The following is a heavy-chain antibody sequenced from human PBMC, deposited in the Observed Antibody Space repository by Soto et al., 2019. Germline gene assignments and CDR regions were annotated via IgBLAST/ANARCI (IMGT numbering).Heavy chain of an antibody. J-gene: IGHJ4*02. D-gene: IGHD5-18*01. Sequence: GGSLRLSCSASGFTFSSYNMNWVRQAPGKGLEWVSYISSSSGTIYYADSVKGRFTISRDNAKNSLYLQMNSLRDEDTAVYYCSGTRGYSYGQSDYWGQGTLVTVSS. CDR2: ISSSSGTI. CDR1: GFTFSSYN. CDR3: SGTRGYSYGQSDY. V-gene: IGHV3-48*02.